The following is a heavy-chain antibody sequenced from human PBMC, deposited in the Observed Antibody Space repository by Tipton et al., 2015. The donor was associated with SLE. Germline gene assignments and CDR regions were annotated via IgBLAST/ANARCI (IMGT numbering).Heavy chain of an antibody. CDR2: IYHSGST. CDR1: GGSISSSNW. Sequence: LRLSCAVSGGSISSSNWWSWVRQPPGKGLEWIGEIYHSGSTNYNPSLKSRVTISVDKSKNQFSLKLSSVTAADTAVYYCARDDSSGRGAFDIWGQGTMVTVSS. J-gene: IGHJ3*02. CDR3: ARDDSSGRGAFDI. D-gene: IGHD6-19*01. V-gene: IGHV4-4*02.